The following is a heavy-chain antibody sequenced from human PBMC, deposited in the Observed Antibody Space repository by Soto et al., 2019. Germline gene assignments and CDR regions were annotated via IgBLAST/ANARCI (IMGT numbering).Heavy chain of an antibody. CDR2: IRGFNDDT. Sequence: QVQLLQSGAEVKKPGASVKVSCKASGYMFSSYGLTWVRQAPGQGLEWLGWIRGFNDDTNYAQKVQGRVTMTTDTSTNTAYMELRSLRSDDTAVYYCARVDPGQEIVVLTIYYWGQGTLVTVSS. CDR1: GYMFSSYG. CDR3: ARVDPGQEIVVLTIYY. J-gene: IGHJ4*01. V-gene: IGHV1-18*01. D-gene: IGHD3-22*01.